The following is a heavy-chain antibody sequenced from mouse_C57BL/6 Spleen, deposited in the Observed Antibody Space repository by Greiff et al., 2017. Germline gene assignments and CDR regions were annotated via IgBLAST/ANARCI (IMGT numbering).Heavy chain of an antibody. V-gene: IGHV1-50*01. J-gene: IGHJ3*01. CDR1: GYTFTSYW. CDR3: ARRASYYDYFAY. D-gene: IGHD2-4*01. CDR2: IDPSDSYT. Sequence: VQLQQPGAELVKPGASVKLSCKASGYTFTSYWMQWVKQRPGQGLEWIGEIDPSDSYTNYNQKFKGKATLTVDTSSSTAYMQLSSLTSEDSAVYYCARRASYYDYFAYWGQGTLVTVSA.